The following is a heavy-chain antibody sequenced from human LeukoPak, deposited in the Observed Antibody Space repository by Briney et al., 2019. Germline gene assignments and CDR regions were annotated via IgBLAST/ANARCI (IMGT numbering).Heavy chain of an antibody. J-gene: IGHJ6*02. D-gene: IGHD2-2*01. V-gene: IGHV1-58*01. CDR2: IVVGSGNA. Sequence: SVKVSCKASGFTFTSSAVQWVRQARGQRLEWIGWIVVGSGNANYAQKFQERVTITRDMSTGTAYMELSSLRSEDTAVYYCAADPCSSTSCYYYYAMDVWGQGTTVTVSS. CDR3: AADPCSSTSCYYYYAMDV. CDR1: GFTFTSSA.